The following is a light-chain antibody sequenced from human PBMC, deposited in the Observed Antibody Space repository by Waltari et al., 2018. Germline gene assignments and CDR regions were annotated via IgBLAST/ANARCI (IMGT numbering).Light chain of an antibody. V-gene: IGLV2-14*03. J-gene: IGLJ3*02. CDR2: DVS. CDR1: SSDIGFYNY. CDR3: NSYTGSSSWV. Sequence: QSALTQPASVSGSPGQSITISCYGTSSDIGFYNYVSWYQHHPGKAPKLMIYDVSQRPSGVSDRFSGSKSGNTASLTISGLQAEDEADYYCNSYTGSSSWVCGGGTKVTVL.